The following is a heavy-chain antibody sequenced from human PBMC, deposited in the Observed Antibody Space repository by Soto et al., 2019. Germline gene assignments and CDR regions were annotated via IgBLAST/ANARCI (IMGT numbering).Heavy chain of an antibody. V-gene: IGHV1-3*01. CDR3: AWGTMVRGVIYYYYGMDV. J-gene: IGHJ6*02. CDR2: INAGNGNT. CDR1: GYTFTSYA. Sequence: ASVKVSCKASGYTFTSYAMHWVRQAPGQRLEWMGWINAGNGNTKYSQKFQGRVTITRDTSASTAYMELSSLRSEDTAVYYCAWGTMVRGVIYYYYGMDVWGQGTTVTVSS. D-gene: IGHD3-10*01.